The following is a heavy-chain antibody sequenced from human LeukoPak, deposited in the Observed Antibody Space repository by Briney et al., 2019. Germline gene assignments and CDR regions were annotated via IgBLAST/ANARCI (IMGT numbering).Heavy chain of an antibody. CDR2: INPNSGGT. V-gene: IGHV1-2*02. D-gene: IGHD2-2*01. Sequence: ASVKVSCKASGYTLTGYYMHWVRQAPGQGLEWMGWINPNSGGTKYAQKFQGRVTMTRDTSISTAYMELSRLRSDDTAVYYCARDEGYCSSTSCSAELDYWGQGTLVTVSS. CDR1: GYTLTGYY. CDR3: ARDEGYCSSTSCSAELDY. J-gene: IGHJ4*02.